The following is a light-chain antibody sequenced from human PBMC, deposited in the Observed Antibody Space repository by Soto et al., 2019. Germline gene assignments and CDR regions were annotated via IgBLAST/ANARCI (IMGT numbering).Light chain of an antibody. CDR1: GSNIGPNY. CDR2: NND. Sequence: QSVLTQPPSASGTPGQRVTMSCSGSGSNIGPNYVYWFQQFPGTAPKLLIYNNDQRPPGVPDRFSGSKSGTSASLDISGLRSEDEADYHCAAWDDSLSGRVFGGGTQLTVL. CDR3: AAWDDSLSGRV. V-gene: IGLV1-47*02. J-gene: IGLJ3*02.